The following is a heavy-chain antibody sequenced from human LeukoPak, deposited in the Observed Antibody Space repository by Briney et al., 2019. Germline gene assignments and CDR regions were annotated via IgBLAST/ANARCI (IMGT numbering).Heavy chain of an antibody. D-gene: IGHD2-21*02. J-gene: IGHJ4*02. V-gene: IGHV4-4*02. Sequence: PSETLSLTCAVSGGSISSSNWWSWVRQPPGKGLEWIGEIYHSGSTNYNPSLKSRVTISVDKSKNQFSLKLSSVTAADTAVYYCARDLMHCGGDCYSTGGDYWGQGTLVTVSS. CDR2: IYHSGST. CDR3: ARDLMHCGGDCYSTGGDY. CDR1: GGSISSSNW.